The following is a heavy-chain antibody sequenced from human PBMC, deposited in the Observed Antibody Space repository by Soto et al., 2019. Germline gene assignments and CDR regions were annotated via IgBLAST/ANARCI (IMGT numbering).Heavy chain of an antibody. CDR3: EKDKSGNMITFGGGRKTDFDC. Sequence: PGGSLRLSCAASGFTFSSYGMHWVRQAPGKGLEWVAVISSDGSSTYYADSVKGRFTISRDNSKSTLYLQMNSLRAEDTALYYCEKDKSGNMITFGGGRKTDFDCWGQGTLVTVSS. J-gene: IGHJ4*02. V-gene: IGHV3-30*18. D-gene: IGHD3-16*01. CDR2: ISSDGSST. CDR1: GFTFSSYG.